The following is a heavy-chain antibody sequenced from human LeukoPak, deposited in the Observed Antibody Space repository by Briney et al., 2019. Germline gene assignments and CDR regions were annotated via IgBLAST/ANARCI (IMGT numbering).Heavy chain of an antibody. D-gene: IGHD5-12*01. CDR2: INSDGSST. J-gene: IGHJ5*02. Sequence: GGSLRLSCAASGFTFSSYWMLWVRQAPGTGLVWVSRINSDGSSTSYADSVKGRFTISRDNAKNTLYLQMNSLRAEDTAVYYCARDNSGYDYWFDPWGQGTLVTVSS. V-gene: IGHV3-74*01. CDR1: GFTFSSYW. CDR3: ARDNSGYDYWFDP.